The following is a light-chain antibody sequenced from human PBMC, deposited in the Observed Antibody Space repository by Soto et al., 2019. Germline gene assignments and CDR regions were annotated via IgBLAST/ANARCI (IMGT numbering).Light chain of an antibody. CDR3: QQYNSYPRT. J-gene: IGKJ1*01. CDR1: QNINNW. CDR2: KTS. V-gene: IGKV1-5*03. Sequence: DIQMTQSPSTLSASVGDRVTITCRASQNINNWLAWYQQKPGKAPKLLIYKTSSLESGVPSGFSGSGSGTEFTLTISSLQPDDFATDYCQQYNSYPRTFGQGTKVEIK.